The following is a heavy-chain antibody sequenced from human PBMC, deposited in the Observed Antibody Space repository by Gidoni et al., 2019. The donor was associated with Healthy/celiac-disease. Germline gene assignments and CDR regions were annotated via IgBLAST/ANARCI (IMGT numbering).Heavy chain of an antibody. CDR3: ARGRKYYYGSGSYNDY. Sequence: QVQLQQWGAGLLKPSRTPSLTCAVYGGSFSGYYWSWIRQPPGQGLEWIGEINHSGSTNYNPSLKSRVTISVDTSKNQFSLKLSSVTAADTAVYYCARGRKYYYGSGSYNDYWGQGTLVTVSS. CDR1: GGSFSGYY. J-gene: IGHJ4*02. V-gene: IGHV4-34*01. D-gene: IGHD3-10*01. CDR2: INHSGST.